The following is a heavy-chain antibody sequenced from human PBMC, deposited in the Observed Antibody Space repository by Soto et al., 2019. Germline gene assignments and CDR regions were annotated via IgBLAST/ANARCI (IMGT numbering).Heavy chain of an antibody. Sequence: EVQLLESGGGLVQPGESLRLSCAASGFTFSSYAMTWVRQAPGKGLEWVSSISGSGDYTYFADSVKGRFTISRDNSKDTLYLQMSSRRVEDPDIYSWPKDSRSHPQRWFDPWLQGTLVTVSS. V-gene: IGHV3-23*01. D-gene: IGHD2-15*01. CDR3: PKDSRSHPQRWFDP. CDR2: ISGSGDYT. CDR1: GFTFSSYA. J-gene: IGHJ5*02.